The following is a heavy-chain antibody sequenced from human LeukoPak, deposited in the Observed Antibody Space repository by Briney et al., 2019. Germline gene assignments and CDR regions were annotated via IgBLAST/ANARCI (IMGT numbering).Heavy chain of an antibody. CDR3: ERHPDGDYGYLQH. CDR2: IYPGDSDT. Sequence: GESLKISCKGSGSSFTSYWIGWVGQMPGKGLEWMGSIYPGDSDTRYSPSFPGQVTISADKSISTAYLQWSSQQASNTALYYSERHPDGDYGYLQHWGQGTLVTVSS. J-gene: IGHJ1*01. V-gene: IGHV5-51*01. CDR1: GSSFTSYW. D-gene: IGHD4-17*01.